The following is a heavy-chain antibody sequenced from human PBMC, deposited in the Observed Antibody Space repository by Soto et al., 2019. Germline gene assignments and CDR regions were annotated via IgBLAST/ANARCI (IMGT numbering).Heavy chain of an antibody. CDR1: GGTFSSYA. D-gene: IGHD2-2*01. CDR2: IIPIFGTA. Sequence: SVKVSCKASGGTFSSYAISWVRQAPGQGLEWMGGIIPIFGTANYAQKFQGRVTITADESKSTAYMELSSLRSEDTAVYYCARGYCSSTSCFPYYYGMDVWGQGTTVTVSS. V-gene: IGHV1-69*01. CDR3: ARGYCSSTSCFPYYYGMDV. J-gene: IGHJ6*02.